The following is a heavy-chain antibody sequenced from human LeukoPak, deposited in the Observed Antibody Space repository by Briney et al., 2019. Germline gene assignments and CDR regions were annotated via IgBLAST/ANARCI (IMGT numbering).Heavy chain of an antibody. V-gene: IGHV3-7*05. D-gene: IGHD3-16*01. CDR3: ARVRGGYYFDY. CDR2: IKQHGNEK. Sequence: PGGSLRLSCAASGFIFSSYWMTWVRQPPGKGLEWVANIKQHGNEKYYVDSVKGRFAISRDNAKNSLHLQMNSLRAEDTAVYYCARVRGGYYFDYWGQGTLVTVSS. CDR1: GFIFSSYW. J-gene: IGHJ4*02.